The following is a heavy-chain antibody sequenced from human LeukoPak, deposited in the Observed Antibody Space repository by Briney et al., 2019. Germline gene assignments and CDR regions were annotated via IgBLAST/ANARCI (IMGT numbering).Heavy chain of an antibody. J-gene: IGHJ4*02. CDR2: ISYDGSNK. CDR1: GFTFSSYG. D-gene: IGHD6-19*01. CDR3: AAVAGISDY. V-gene: IGHV3-30*03. Sequence: GRSLRLSCAASGFTFSSYGMHWVRQAPGKGLEWVAVISYDGSNKYYADSVKGRFTISRDNSKNTLYLQMNSLRAEDTAVYYCAAVAGISDYWGQGTLVTVSS.